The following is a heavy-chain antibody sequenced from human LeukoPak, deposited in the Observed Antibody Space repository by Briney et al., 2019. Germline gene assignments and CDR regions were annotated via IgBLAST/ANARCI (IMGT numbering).Heavy chain of an antibody. Sequence: GGSLRLSCAASGFTFSTYSMNWVRQAPGKGLEWVSSITASSSYTYYADSVKGRFTISRDNTKNSLYLQMNSLRAEDTGIYYCAREDYYESETDDYWGQGTLVTVFS. J-gene: IGHJ4*02. CDR3: AREDYYESETDDY. V-gene: IGHV3-21*01. CDR1: GFTFSTYS. CDR2: ITASSSYT. D-gene: IGHD3-22*01.